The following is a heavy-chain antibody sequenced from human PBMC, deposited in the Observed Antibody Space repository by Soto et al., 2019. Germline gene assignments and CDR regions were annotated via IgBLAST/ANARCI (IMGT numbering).Heavy chain of an antibody. CDR3: ARDPPTGYDHDY. J-gene: IGHJ4*02. D-gene: IGHD5-12*01. Sequence: EVQLVESGGGLVKPGGSLRLSCAASGCTFSSYSMNWVRQAPGKGLEWVSSISSSSSYIYYADSVKGRFPISRDNPKNAMYQQMNSLRAEDTAVYYCARDPPTGYDHDYWGQGPLITVSS. CDR1: GCTFSSYS. V-gene: IGHV3-21*01. CDR2: ISSSSSYI.